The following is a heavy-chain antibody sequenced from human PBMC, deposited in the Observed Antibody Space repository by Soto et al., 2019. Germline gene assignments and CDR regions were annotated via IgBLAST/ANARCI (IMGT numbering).Heavy chain of an antibody. CDR3: ARAERTGTTGYYYYMDV. CDR1: GGSFSGYY. J-gene: IGHJ6*03. Sequence: SETLSLTCAVYGGSFSGYYWSWIRQPPGKGLEWIGEINHSGSTNYNPSLKSRVTISVDTSKNQFSLKLSSVTAADTAVYYCARAERTGTTGYYYYMDVWGKGTTVTVSS. V-gene: IGHV4-34*01. CDR2: INHSGST. D-gene: IGHD1-7*01.